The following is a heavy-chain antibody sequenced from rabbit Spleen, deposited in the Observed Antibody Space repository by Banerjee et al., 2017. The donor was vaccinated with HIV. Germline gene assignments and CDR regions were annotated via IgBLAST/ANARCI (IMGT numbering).Heavy chain of an antibody. CDR2: INTGNGNT. V-gene: IGHV1S45*01. J-gene: IGHJ6*01. Sequence: QEQLEESGGDLVQPEGSLTLTCTASGFSFSSSYGIYWVRQAPGKGLEWIAYINTGNGNTYYASWAKGRFTISKTSSTVDLKMTSLTAADTATYFCARGEHFSVGFSAFAIYLDLWGQGTLVTVS. D-gene: IGHD6-1*01. CDR3: ARGEHFSVGFSAFAIYLDL. CDR1: GFSFSSSYG.